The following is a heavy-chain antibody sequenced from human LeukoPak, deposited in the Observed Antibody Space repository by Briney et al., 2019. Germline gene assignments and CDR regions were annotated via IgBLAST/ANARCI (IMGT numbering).Heavy chain of an antibody. CDR2: IKEDGSYK. V-gene: IGHV3-7*01. D-gene: IGHD4/OR15-4a*01. Sequence: GGSLRLSCAASGFTFSDYSMSWVRQAPGKGLEWVAHIKEDGSYKTYVDSVKGRLTISRDNAKNSLYLQMSSLGADDTATYYCTRDESGKVPTFRFDYWGQGILVTVSS. J-gene: IGHJ4*02. CDR3: TRDESGKVPTFRFDY. CDR1: GFTFSDYS.